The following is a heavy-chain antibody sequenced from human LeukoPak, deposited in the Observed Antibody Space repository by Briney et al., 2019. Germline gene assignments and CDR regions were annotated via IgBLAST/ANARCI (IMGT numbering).Heavy chain of an antibody. D-gene: IGHD3-10*01. CDR1: GFTFSSYA. CDR3: ARVAGFSYYFGS. CDR2: ISSSSSTL. Sequence: PGGSLRLSCVASGFTFSSYAMNWVRQAPGKGLEWLSYISSSSSTLYYADSVKGRFTISGDNAKNSLYLQMNSLRAEDTAVYSCARVAGFSYYFGSWGQGTLVTVSS. J-gene: IGHJ4*02. V-gene: IGHV3-48*01.